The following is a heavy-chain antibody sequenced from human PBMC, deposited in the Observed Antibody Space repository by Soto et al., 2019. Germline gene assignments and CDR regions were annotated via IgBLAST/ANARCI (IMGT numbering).Heavy chain of an antibody. J-gene: IGHJ6*02. CDR3: ARVGGSGSNYYYGMDV. Sequence: PSETLSLTCTVSGGSISSGDYYWSWIRQPPGKGLEWIGYIYYSGSTYYNPSLKSRVTISVDTSKNQFSLKLISVTAADTAVYYCARVGGSGSNYYYGMDVWGQGTTVTVSS. CDR2: IYYSGST. D-gene: IGHD3-10*01. V-gene: IGHV4-30-4*01. CDR1: GGSISSGDYY.